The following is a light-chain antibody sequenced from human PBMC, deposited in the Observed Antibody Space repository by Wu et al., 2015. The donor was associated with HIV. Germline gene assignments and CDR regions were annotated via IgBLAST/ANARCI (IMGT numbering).Light chain of an antibody. CDR2: GAS. V-gene: IGKV3-15*01. J-gene: IGKJ1*01. Sequence: EIVMTQSPATLSVSPGERATLSCRASQSIGRNLAWYQQKPGQAPRLLIYGASTRATGIPARFSGSGSGTEFTLTISSLQSEDFAVYYCQQYNVWPVTFGQGTKV. CDR3: QQYNVWPVT. CDR1: QSIGRN.